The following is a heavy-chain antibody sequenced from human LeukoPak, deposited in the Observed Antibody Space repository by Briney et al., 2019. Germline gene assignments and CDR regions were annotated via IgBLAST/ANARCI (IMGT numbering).Heavy chain of an antibody. Sequence: ALVKVSCKASGYTFTSYDINWVRQATGQGLEWMGWMNPNSGNTGYAQKFQGRVTITRNTSISTAYMELSSLRSEDTAVYYCARFPNSYSSSWYVADYWGQGPLVTVSS. CDR1: GYTFTSYD. V-gene: IGHV1-8*03. CDR2: MNPNSGNT. D-gene: IGHD6-13*01. CDR3: ARFPNSYSSSWYVADY. J-gene: IGHJ4*02.